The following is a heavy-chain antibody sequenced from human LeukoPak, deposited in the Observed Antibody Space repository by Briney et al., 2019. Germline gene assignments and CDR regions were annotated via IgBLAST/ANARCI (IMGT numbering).Heavy chain of an antibody. V-gene: IGHV1-69*06. Sequence: GASVKVSCKASGGTFSSYAISWVRQAPGQGLEWMGGIIPIFGTANYAQKFQGRVTITADKSTSTAYMELSSLRSEDTAVYYCARDPVITFGGSGWFDPWGQGTLVTVSS. J-gene: IGHJ5*02. D-gene: IGHD3-16*01. CDR1: GGTFSSYA. CDR2: IIPIFGTA. CDR3: ARDPVITFGGSGWFDP.